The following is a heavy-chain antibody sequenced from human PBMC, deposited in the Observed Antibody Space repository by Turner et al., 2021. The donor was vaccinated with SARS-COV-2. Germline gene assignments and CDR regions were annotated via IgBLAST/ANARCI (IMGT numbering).Heavy chain of an antibody. J-gene: IGHJ3*02. CDR1: GYSFSSYW. Sequence: EVQLVQSGAEVKKPGESLKIYCKGSGYSFSSYWIGWVRQMPGKGLVWMGISYPGDSDIRYSPSFQGQVTISADKSISTAYLQWSSLKASDTAMYYCARPLYSSSWSDLSMSAFDIWGQGTMVTVSS. CDR3: ARPLYSSSWSDLSMSAFDI. CDR2: SYPGDSDI. V-gene: IGHV5-51*03. D-gene: IGHD6-13*01.